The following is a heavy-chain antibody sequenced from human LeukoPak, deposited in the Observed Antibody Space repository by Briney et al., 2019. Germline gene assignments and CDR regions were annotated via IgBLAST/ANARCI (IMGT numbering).Heavy chain of an antibody. CDR2: IANDGSNK. D-gene: IGHD6-6*01. CDR1: GFTFSSYA. V-gene: IGHV3-30*04. Sequence: GGSLRLSCAASGFTFSSYAMHWVRQAPGKGLEWVAVIANDGSNKYYVDSVKGRFTISRDNSKNTLYLQMSSLRVEDTAVYYCAKYSSSSNYYYGMDIWGQGTTVTVFS. CDR3: AKYSSSSNYYYGMDI. J-gene: IGHJ6*02.